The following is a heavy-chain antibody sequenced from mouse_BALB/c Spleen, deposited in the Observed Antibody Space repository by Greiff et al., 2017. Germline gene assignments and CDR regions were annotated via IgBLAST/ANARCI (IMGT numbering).Heavy chain of an antibody. V-gene: IGHV5-4*02. D-gene: IGHD2-1*01. J-gene: IGHJ3*01. Sequence: EVQVVESGGGLVKPGGSLKLSCAASGFTFSDYYMYWVRQTPEKRLEWVATISDGGSYTYYPDSVKGRFTISRDNAKNNLYLQMSSLKSEDTAMYYCARDYGNYGGLAYWGQGTLVTVSA. CDR2: ISDGGSYT. CDR3: ARDYGNYGGLAY. CDR1: GFTFSDYY.